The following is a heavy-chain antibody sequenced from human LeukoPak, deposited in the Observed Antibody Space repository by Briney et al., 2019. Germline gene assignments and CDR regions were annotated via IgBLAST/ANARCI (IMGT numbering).Heavy chain of an antibody. Sequence: GGSLRLSCAASGFTFSSYAMSWVRQAPGKGLEWVSAISGSGGNTYYADSVKGRFTISRDNSKNTLYLQMNSLRAEDTALYYCARGGATRYCTNGVCHYFDYWGQGTLVTVSS. CDR1: GFTFSSYA. V-gene: IGHV3-23*01. CDR2: ISGSGGNT. J-gene: IGHJ4*02. CDR3: ARGGATRYCTNGVCHYFDY. D-gene: IGHD2-8*01.